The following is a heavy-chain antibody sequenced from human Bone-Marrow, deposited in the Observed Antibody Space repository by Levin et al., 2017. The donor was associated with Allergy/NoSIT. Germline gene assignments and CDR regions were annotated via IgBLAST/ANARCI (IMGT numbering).Heavy chain of an antibody. CDR3: ARSNYGDYDVDAFDI. CDR1: GDSIRSSY. D-gene: IGHD4-17*01. CDR2: MSYSGST. Sequence: SQTLSLTCTVSGDSIRSSYWSWIRQPPGKGLEWIGHMSYSGSTNYNPSLKSRVTMAVDTSKNRFSLTLSSVTAADTAVYYCARSNYGDYDVDAFDIWGQGTMVTVSS. V-gene: IGHV4-59*01. J-gene: IGHJ3*02.